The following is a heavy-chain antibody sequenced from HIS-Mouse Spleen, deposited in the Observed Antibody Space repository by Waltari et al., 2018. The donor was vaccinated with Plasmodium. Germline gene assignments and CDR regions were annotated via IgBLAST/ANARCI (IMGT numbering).Heavy chain of an antibody. J-gene: IGHJ4*02. Sequence: QLQLQESGPGLVKPSETLSLTCTVSGGSISSSSYYWCWIRQPPGKGLEWIGSMYYSGSTYSHPSRKSRVTISVDTSKNQFSLKLSAVTAADTAVYYCARDRITGTSYFDYWGQGTLVTVSS. CDR2: MYYSGST. CDR3: ARDRITGTSYFDY. CDR1: GGSISSSSYY. V-gene: IGHV4-39*07. D-gene: IGHD1-7*01.